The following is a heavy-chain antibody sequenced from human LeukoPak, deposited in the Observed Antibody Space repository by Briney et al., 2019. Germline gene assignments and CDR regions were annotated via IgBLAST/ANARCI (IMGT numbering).Heavy chain of an antibody. CDR3: ARVRGYCSSTICYRYYFDY. V-gene: IGHV4-38-2*02. J-gene: IGHJ4*02. Sequence: SETLSLTCTVSGYSISSGYYWGWIRPPPGKGLEWIGTIYHSESTYYNPSLKSRVTISVDTSKNQFSLKLTSVTAADTAVYYCARVRGYCSSTICYRYYFDYWGQGTLVAVSS. CDR1: GYSISSGYY. D-gene: IGHD2-2*01. CDR2: IYHSEST.